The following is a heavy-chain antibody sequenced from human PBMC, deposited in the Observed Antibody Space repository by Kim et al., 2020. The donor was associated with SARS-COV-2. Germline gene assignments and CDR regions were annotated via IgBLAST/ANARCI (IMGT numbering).Heavy chain of an antibody. CDR1: GFTFSSYA. Sequence: GGSLRLSCAASGFTFSSYAMSWVRQAPGKGLEWVSAISGSGGSTYYADSVKGRFTISRDNSKNTLYLQMNSLRAEDTAVYYCAKGTITIFGVVIRGVLFDYWGQGTLVTVSS. CDR3: AKGTITIFGVVIRGVLFDY. V-gene: IGHV3-23*01. CDR2: ISGSGGST. D-gene: IGHD3-3*01. J-gene: IGHJ4*02.